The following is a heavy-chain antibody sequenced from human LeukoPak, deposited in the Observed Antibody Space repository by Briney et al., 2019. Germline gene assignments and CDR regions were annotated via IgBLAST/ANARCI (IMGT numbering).Heavy chain of an antibody. V-gene: IGHV3-7*03. CDR3: AKADPGDWYFDL. Sequence: GGSLRLSCAASGFTFSSYWMTWVRQAPGKGLEWVANIKQDGSEKYYVDSVEGRFTISRDNAENSLYLQMNSLRAEDTAVYYCAKADPGDWYFDLWGRGTLVTVSS. D-gene: IGHD1-26*01. J-gene: IGHJ2*01. CDR2: IKQDGSEK. CDR1: GFTFSSYW.